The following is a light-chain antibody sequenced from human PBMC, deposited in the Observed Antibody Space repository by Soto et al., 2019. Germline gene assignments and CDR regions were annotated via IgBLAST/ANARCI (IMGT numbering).Light chain of an antibody. Sequence: QPVLTQPPSASGTPGQRVTISCSGSSSNIGSNYVYWYQQLPGTAPKLLIYSNNQRPSGVPDRFSGSKSGTSASLAISGLRSEDEADYYCAAWDDSLSAPVFGGGTKVTVL. CDR3: AAWDDSLSAPV. V-gene: IGLV1-47*02. J-gene: IGLJ3*02. CDR1: SSNIGSNY. CDR2: SNN.